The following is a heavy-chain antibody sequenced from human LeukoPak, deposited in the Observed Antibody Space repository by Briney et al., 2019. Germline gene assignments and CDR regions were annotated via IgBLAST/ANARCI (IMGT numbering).Heavy chain of an antibody. Sequence: SVKVSCXASGGTFSSYAISWVRRAPGQGLEWMGGIIPIFGTANYAQKFQGRVTITADESTSTAYMELSSLRSEDTAVYYCARMTTVVTRGDYWGQGTLVTVSS. CDR2: IIPIFGTA. CDR3: ARMTTVVTRGDY. CDR1: GGTFSSYA. J-gene: IGHJ4*02. V-gene: IGHV1-69*13. D-gene: IGHD4-23*01.